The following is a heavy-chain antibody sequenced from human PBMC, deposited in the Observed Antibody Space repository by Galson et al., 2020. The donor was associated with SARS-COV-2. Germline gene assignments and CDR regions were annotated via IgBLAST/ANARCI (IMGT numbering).Heavy chain of an antibody. CDR1: VGSFSDYS. CDR3: ARGGSRPIMAFDYYYFYMDV. CDR2: ISHSGNT. Sequence: SQTLSLTCAVYVGSFSDYSWTWVRQPPGKGLEWIGEISHSGNTHYSPSLKGRVFMSVDTSKNQFSLKLRSVTAADTAVYFCARGGSRPIMAFDYYYFYMDVWGKGTTVTVSS. D-gene: IGHD3-10*01. V-gene: IGHV4-34*01. J-gene: IGHJ6*03.